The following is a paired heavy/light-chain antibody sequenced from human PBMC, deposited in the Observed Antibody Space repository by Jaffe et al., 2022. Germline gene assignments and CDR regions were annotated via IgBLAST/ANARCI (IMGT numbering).Heavy chain of an antibody. CDR2: IYYNGNT. V-gene: IGHV4-59*01. CDR3: AREARSSRYFDS. Sequence: QVQLRESGPGLMKPSETLSLTCTVSGGSIDTYYWTWIRQPPGKGLEWIGCIYYNGNTDYNPSLRSRLTISVDRSNNHFSLKLTSVTAADTAVYYCAREARSSRYFDSWGQGTLVTVSS. J-gene: IGHJ4*02. D-gene: IGHD1-20*01. CDR1: GGSIDTYY.
Light chain of an antibody. J-gene: IGKJ4*01. Sequence: DIVMTQSPDSLPVSLGERATINCKSSQSVLYSSNNKNYLAWYQQKPGQPPKLLIYWASTRESGVPDRFSGSGSGTDFTLTISSLQAEDVAVYYCHQYYDSPLTFGGGTKVEIK. CDR2: WAS. V-gene: IGKV4-1*01. CDR1: QSVLYSSNNKNY. CDR3: HQYYDSPLT.